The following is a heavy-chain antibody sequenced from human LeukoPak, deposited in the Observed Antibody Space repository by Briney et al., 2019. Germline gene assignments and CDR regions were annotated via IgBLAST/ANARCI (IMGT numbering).Heavy chain of an antibody. CDR1: GFTFDDYA. V-gene: IGHV3-9*01. CDR2: ISWNSGST. J-gene: IGHJ4*02. D-gene: IGHD3-22*01. CDR3: AKDEYYDSSGYYYGDYDY. Sequence: PGRSLRLSCAASGFTFDDYAMHWVRQAPGKGLEWVSGISWNSGSTYYADSVKGRFTISRDNSKNTLYLQMNSLRAEDTAVYYCAKDEYYDSSGYYYGDYDYWGQGTLVTVSS.